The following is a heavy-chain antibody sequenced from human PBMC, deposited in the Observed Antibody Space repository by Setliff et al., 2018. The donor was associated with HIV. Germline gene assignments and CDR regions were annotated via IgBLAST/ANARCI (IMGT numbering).Heavy chain of an antibody. CDR2: INPNSGGT. J-gene: IGHJ4*02. V-gene: IGHV1-2*06. D-gene: IGHD6-19*01. Sequence: ASVKVSCKASGYTFTGYYMHWVRQAPGQGLEWMGRINPNSGGTNYAQKFQDRVTMTKDTSTSTAYMELRSLRSDDTAVYYCARVSRSGWFFDWWGQGSLVTVSS. CDR1: GYTFTGYY. CDR3: ARVSRSGWFFDW.